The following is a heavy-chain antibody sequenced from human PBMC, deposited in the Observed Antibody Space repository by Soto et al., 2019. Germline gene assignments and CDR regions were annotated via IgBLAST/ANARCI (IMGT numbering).Heavy chain of an antibody. CDR3: AKEREAVVVVPTLFDL. Sequence: PVGSLRLSCAASGFTCSSYAMSWVRQAPGKGLEWVSAISGSGGSTYYADSVKGRFTISRDNSKNTLYLQMNSLRAEDTAVYYCAKEREAVVVVPTLFDLWGRGTLVTVSS. D-gene: IGHD2-2*01. V-gene: IGHV3-23*01. CDR2: ISGSGGST. CDR1: GFTCSSYA. J-gene: IGHJ2*01.